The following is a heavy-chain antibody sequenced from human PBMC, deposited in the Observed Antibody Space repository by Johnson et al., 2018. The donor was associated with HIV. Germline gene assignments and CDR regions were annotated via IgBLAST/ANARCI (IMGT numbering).Heavy chain of an antibody. J-gene: IGHJ3*02. V-gene: IGHV3-53*01. CDR1: GFTVSSNY. CDR3: ARGGAGGNSEGAFDI. D-gene: IGHD4-23*01. CDR2: IYSGGST. Sequence: VQLVESGGGLIQPGGSLRLSCAASGFTVSSNYMRWVRQAPGKGLEWVSVIYSGGSTYYADSVQGRFTISRDNSKTTLYLQMTSLRAEDTAVYYCARGGAGGNSEGAFDIWGQGTMVTVSS.